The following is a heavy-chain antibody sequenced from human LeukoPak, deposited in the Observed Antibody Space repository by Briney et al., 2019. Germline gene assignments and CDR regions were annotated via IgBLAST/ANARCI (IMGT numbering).Heavy chain of an antibody. CDR3: ARDTRLGNFDS. Sequence: GGSLRLPCAASGFTVSSNYMSWVRQAPGKGLEWVSVIYSGGGTYYADSVKGRFTISRDSSKNTLYLQMNSLRAEDTAVYYCARDTRLGNFDSWGQGTLVSVSS. CDR2: IYSGGGT. V-gene: IGHV3-53*01. CDR1: GFTVSSNY. D-gene: IGHD7-27*01. J-gene: IGHJ4*02.